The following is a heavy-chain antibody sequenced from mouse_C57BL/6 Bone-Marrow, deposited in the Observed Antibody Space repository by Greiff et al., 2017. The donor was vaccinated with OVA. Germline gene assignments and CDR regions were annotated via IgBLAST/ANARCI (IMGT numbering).Heavy chain of an antibody. CDR1: GFTFSSYA. D-gene: IGHD2-12*01. Sequence: EVNVVESGGGLVKPGGSLKLSCAASGFTFSSYAMSWVRQTPEKRLEWVATISDGGSYTYYPDNVKGRFTISRDNAKNNLYLQMSHLKSEDTAMYYCARVLLYLAWFAYWGQGTLVTVSA. CDR3: ARVLLYLAWFAY. V-gene: IGHV5-4*03. J-gene: IGHJ3*01. CDR2: ISDGGSYT.